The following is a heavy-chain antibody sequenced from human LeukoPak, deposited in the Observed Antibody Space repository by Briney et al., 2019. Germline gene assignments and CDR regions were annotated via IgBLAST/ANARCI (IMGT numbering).Heavy chain of an antibody. V-gene: IGHV3-11*04. CDR2: ISSSGSTI. CDR1: GFTFSDYY. Sequence: PGGSLRLSCAASGFTFSDYYMSWIRQAPGKGLEWVSYISSSGSTIYYADSVKGRFTISRDNAKNSLYLQMNSLRAEDTAVYFCARRTKTIFGVVPYYYMDVWGKGTTVTVSS. D-gene: IGHD3-3*01. J-gene: IGHJ6*03. CDR3: ARRTKTIFGVVPYYYMDV.